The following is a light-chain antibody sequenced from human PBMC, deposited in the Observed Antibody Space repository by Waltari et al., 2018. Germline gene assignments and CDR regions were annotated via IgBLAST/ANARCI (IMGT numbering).Light chain of an antibody. CDR2: KDS. V-gene: IGLV3-25*03. CDR1: TLPKNY. CDR3: QSADTTWV. J-gene: IGLJ3*02. Sequence: SYELTQPPSVSVSPGQTARITCSRDTLPKNYAYWYQQKPGQAPVVVIYKDSERPSGIPDRFSGSSSGTTVTLTISRVQAEDEADNYCQSADTTWVCGGGTKLTVL.